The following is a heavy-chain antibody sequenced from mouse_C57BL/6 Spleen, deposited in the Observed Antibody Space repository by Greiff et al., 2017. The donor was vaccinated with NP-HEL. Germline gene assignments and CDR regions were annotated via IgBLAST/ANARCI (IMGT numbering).Heavy chain of an antibody. J-gene: IGHJ4*01. CDR1: GYAFSSYW. D-gene: IGHD1-1*01. V-gene: IGHV1-80*01. CDR3: ARWGYGSSYAMDY. CDR2: IYPGDGDT. Sequence: VQLQQSGAELVKPGASVKISCKASGYAFSSYWMNWVKQRPGKGLEWIGQIYPGDGDTNYNGKFKGKATLTADKSSSTAYMQLSSLTSEDSAVYFCARWGYGSSYAMDYWGQGTSVTVSS.